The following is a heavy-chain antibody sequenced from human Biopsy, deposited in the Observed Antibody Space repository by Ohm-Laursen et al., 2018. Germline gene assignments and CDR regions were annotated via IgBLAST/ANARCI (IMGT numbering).Heavy chain of an antibody. CDR2: INPSGSTT. J-gene: IGHJ4*02. D-gene: IGHD6-19*01. CDR3: ARNTGWYGDLYYFDY. Sequence: GASVTVSCKASGYSFTSYYMHWVRQAPGQGLEWMGMINPSGSTTSYLQIFQGRVTMTRDTSKSTVYMELSSLRSADTAVYFCARNTGWYGDLYYFDYWGQGTLVTVSS. V-gene: IGHV1-46*01. CDR1: GYSFTSYY.